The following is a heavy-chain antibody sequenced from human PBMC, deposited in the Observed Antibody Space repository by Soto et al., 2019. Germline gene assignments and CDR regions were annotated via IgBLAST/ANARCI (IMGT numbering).Heavy chain of an antibody. Sequence: SETLSLTCTVSGGSISSGGYYWSWIRQHPGKGLEWIGYIYYSGSTYYNPSLKSRVTISVDTSKNQFSLKLSSVTAADTAVYYCARESAYSNSWFDPWGQGTLVTVSS. D-gene: IGHD4-4*01. CDR2: IYYSGST. CDR1: GGSISSGGYY. V-gene: IGHV4-31*03. CDR3: ARESAYSNSWFDP. J-gene: IGHJ5*02.